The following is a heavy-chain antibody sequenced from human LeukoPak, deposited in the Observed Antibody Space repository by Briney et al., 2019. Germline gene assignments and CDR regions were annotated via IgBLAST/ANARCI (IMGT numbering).Heavy chain of an antibody. CDR1: GFTFSSYA. Sequence: GGSLRLSCAASGFTFSSYAMSWVRQAPGKGLEWVSAISGSGGSTYYADSVKGRFTISRDNSKNTLFLQMNSLRAEDTAVYYCAKKDYDILTGYYFWGQGTLVTVSS. CDR2: ISGSGGST. CDR3: AKKDYDILTGYYF. J-gene: IGHJ4*02. D-gene: IGHD3-9*01. V-gene: IGHV3-23*01.